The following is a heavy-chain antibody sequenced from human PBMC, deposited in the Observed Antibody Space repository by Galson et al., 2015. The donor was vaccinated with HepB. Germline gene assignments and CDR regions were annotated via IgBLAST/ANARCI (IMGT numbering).Heavy chain of an antibody. Sequence: QSGAEVKKPGESLQISCKASGYRFSTSWIGWVRQMPGRGLEWMAMIYPNDSDTRYNPSLEGHVIMSVDKSINTAYLQWRGLKPSDSGIYFCARTSAFPWGQGTQVTVSS. V-gene: IGHV5-51*03. CDR2: IYPNDSDT. J-gene: IGHJ5*02. CDR1: GYRFSTSW. D-gene: IGHD1-7*01. CDR3: ARTSAFP.